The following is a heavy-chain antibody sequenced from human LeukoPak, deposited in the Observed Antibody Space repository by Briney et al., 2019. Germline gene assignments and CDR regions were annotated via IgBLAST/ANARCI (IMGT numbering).Heavy chain of an antibody. V-gene: IGHV3-15*01. Sequence: GGSLRLSCAASGFTFSNAWMSWVRQAPGKGLEWVGRIKSKTDGGTADYAAPVKGRFTISRDDSKNTLYLQMNSLKTEDTAVYYCTTDGNDYGDYVDYYYGMDVWGQGTTVTVSS. J-gene: IGHJ6*02. CDR3: TTDGNDYGDYVDYYYGMDV. CDR2: IKSKTDGGTA. CDR1: GFTFSNAW. D-gene: IGHD4-17*01.